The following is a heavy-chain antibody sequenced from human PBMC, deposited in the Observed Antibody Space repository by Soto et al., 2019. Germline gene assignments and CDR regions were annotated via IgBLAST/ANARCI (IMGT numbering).Heavy chain of an antibody. J-gene: IGHJ4*02. V-gene: IGHV3-23*01. D-gene: IGHD3-22*01. CDR3: AKPISGYYAPSDH. Sequence: GGSLRLSCAASGFTFSSFAMSWVRQAPGKGLEWVSVISDSGGSTYYADSVRGRFTISRDNSKSTLFLQMNSLRGDDTAVYYCAKPISGYYAPSDHWGQGTQVTVSS. CDR2: ISDSGGST. CDR1: GFTFSSFA.